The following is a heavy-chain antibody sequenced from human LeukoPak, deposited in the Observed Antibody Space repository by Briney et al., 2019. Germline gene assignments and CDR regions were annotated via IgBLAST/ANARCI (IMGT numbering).Heavy chain of an antibody. CDR2: IYYSGGT. Sequence: PSGTLSLTRIFSVDSLRSYYWRGMRQPPGKGLEWIGCIYYSGGTRYNPSLKNRVTLSVTTSKKQFSLKLGSVTATDTAMYYCARDLSGSVAWFDPWGQGTLVTVSS. CDR1: VDSLRSYY. J-gene: IGHJ5*02. V-gene: IGHV4-59*01. D-gene: IGHD3-10*01. CDR3: ARDLSGSVAWFDP.